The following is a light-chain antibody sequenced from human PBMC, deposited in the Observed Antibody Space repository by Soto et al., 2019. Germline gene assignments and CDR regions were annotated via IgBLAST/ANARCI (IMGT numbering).Light chain of an antibody. V-gene: IGLV2-8*01. Sequence: QSVLTQPPSASGSPGQSVTISCTGTSSDIGVFAFVSWYQQHLGKAPKVIIYQVNKRPSGVPDRFSGSKSGNTASLTVSGLRPEDEADYFCSSFAGSNSPYVFGTGTKGTVL. J-gene: IGLJ1*01. CDR3: SSFAGSNSPYV. CDR2: QVN. CDR1: SSDIGVFAF.